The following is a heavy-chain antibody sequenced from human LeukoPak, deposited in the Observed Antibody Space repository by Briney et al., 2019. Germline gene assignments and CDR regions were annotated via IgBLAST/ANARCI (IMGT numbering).Heavy chain of an antibody. D-gene: IGHD3-9*01. CDR2: INHSGST. CDR1: GGSFSGYY. V-gene: IGHV4-34*01. Sequence: SETLSLTCAVYGGSFSGYYWSWIRQPPGKGLEWIGEINHSGSTNYNPSLKSRVSISVDTSKNQFSLKLSSVTAADTAVYYCARRPRYFDWPPFDYWGQGTLVTVSS. J-gene: IGHJ4*02. CDR3: ARRPRYFDWPPFDY.